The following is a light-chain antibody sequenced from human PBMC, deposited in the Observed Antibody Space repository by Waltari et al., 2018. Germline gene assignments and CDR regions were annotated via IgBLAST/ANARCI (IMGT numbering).Light chain of an antibody. Sequence: QSALTQPRPVPGSPGQSVPIPCSGTSSHAVGYNYALWYQNPPAKSPTLILYDVSQRPSGVPDRSSASKSGNTASLTISGLQSEDEADYYCCSYAGSYSFVFGTGTEVTVL. J-gene: IGLJ1*01. V-gene: IGLV2-11*01. CDR3: CSYAGSYSFV. CDR1: SSHAVGYNY. CDR2: DVS.